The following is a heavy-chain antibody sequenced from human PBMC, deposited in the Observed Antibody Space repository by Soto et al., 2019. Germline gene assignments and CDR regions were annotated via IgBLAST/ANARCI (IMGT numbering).Heavy chain of an antibody. CDR1: GYTFTTYD. V-gene: IGHV1-8*01. CDR2: MNPYTGKA. Sequence: QVQLVQSGAEVKKPGASVKVSCKASGYTFTTYDINWVRQAPGQGLEWMGWMNPYTGKAGYAQKFQGRVTMTRDNSISTAYMELSGLRSEDTAVYYCARRKERSGPNYFDYWGQGTIVTVSS. CDR3: ARRKERSGPNYFDY. J-gene: IGHJ4*02. D-gene: IGHD6-25*01.